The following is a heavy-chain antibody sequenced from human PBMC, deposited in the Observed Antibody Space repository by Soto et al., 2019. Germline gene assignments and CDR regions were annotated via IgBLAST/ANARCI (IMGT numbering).Heavy chain of an antibody. V-gene: IGHV4-34*01. J-gene: IGHJ6*02. CDR3: ARGGWELWFGEDRNENYYYYGMDV. D-gene: IGHD3-10*01. Sequence: SETLSLTCAVYGGSFSGYYWSWIRQPPGKGLEWIGEINHSGSTNYNPSLKSRVTISVDTSKNQFSLKLSSVTAADTAVYYCARGGWELWFGEDRNENYYYYGMDVWGQGTTVTVSS. CDR1: GGSFSGYY. CDR2: INHSGST.